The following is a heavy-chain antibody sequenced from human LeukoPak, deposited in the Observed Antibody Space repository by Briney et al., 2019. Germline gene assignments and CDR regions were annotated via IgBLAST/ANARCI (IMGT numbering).Heavy chain of an antibody. Sequence: GASVKVSCKASGYTFTSYYMHWVRQAPGQGLEWMGIINPSGGSTSYAQKFQGRVTMTRDTSTSTVYMELSSLRSEDTAVYYCARPSITMIVVVITAPPDYWGQGTLVTVSS. D-gene: IGHD3-22*01. J-gene: IGHJ4*02. CDR1: GYTFTSYY. V-gene: IGHV1-46*01. CDR2: INPSGGST. CDR3: ARPSITMIVVVITAPPDY.